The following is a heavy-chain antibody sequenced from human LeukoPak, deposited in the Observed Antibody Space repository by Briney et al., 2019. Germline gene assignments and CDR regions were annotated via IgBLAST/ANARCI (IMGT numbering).Heavy chain of an antibody. D-gene: IGHD3-9*01. CDR1: GFTFDDYA. CDR2: ISWNSGSI. V-gene: IGHV3-9*01. J-gene: IGHJ4*02. Sequence: PGGSLRLSCAASGFTFDDYAMHWVRQAPGKGLEWVSGISWNSGSIGYADSVKGRFTISRDNAKNSLYLQMNSLRAEDTALYYCAKGRDDILTGSPDFDYWGQGTLVTVSS. CDR3: AKGRDDILTGSPDFDY.